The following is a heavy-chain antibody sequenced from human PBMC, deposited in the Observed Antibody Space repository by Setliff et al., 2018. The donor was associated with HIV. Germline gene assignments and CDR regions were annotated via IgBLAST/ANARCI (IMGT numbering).Heavy chain of an antibody. V-gene: IGHV4-31*03. CDR1: GGSISSGGYY. Sequence: SETLSLTCTVSGGSISSGGYYWSWIRQHPGKGLEWIGYIYYSGSTYYNPSLKSRVTISVDTSKNQFSLKLSSVTAADTAVYYCARRGVYAPNWFDPWGQGTLVTV. CDR3: ARRGVYAPNWFDP. CDR2: IYYSGST. J-gene: IGHJ5*02. D-gene: IGHD2-8*01.